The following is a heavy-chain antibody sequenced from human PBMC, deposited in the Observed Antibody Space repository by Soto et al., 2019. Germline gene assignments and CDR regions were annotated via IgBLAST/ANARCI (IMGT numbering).Heavy chain of an antibody. CDR1: GGSISSYY. V-gene: IGHV4-59*01. Sequence: PSETLSLTCTVSGGSISSYYWSWIRQPPGKGLEWIGYIYYSGSTNYNPSLKSRVTISVDTSKNQFSLKLSSVTAADTAVYYCARIIVVVSAARSFYYYYYMDVWGKGTTVTVSS. D-gene: IGHD2-2*01. CDR3: ARIIVVVSAARSFYYYYYMDV. J-gene: IGHJ6*03. CDR2: IYYSGST.